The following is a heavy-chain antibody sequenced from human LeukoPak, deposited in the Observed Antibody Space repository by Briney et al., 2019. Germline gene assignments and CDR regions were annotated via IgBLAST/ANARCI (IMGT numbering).Heavy chain of an antibody. CDR3: ARDDDSSINYYFDY. Sequence: ASVKVSCKASGYTFTSYYMHWVRQAPGQGLEWMGWINPNSGGTNYAQKFQGRVTMTRDTSISTAYMELSRLRSDDTAVYYCARDDDSSINYYFDYWGQGTLVTVSS. J-gene: IGHJ4*02. D-gene: IGHD6-13*01. CDR2: INPNSGGT. CDR1: GYTFTSYY. V-gene: IGHV1-2*02.